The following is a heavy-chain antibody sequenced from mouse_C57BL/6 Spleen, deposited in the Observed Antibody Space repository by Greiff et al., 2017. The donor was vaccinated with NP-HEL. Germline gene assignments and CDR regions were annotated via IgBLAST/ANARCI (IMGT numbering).Heavy chain of an antibody. D-gene: IGHD2-5*01. CDR3: ARRYYSNYVDYAMDY. CDR1: GYTFTDYY. J-gene: IGHJ4*01. Sequence: VQLQQSGPELVKPGASVKISCKASGYTFTDYYMNWVKQSHGKSLEWIGDINPNNGGTSYNQKFKGKATLTVDKSSSTAYMELRSLTSEDSAVYYCARRYYSNYVDYAMDYWGQGTSVTVSS. V-gene: IGHV1-26*01. CDR2: INPNNGGT.